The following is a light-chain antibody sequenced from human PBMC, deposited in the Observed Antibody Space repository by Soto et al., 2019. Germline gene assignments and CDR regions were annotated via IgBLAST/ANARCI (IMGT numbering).Light chain of an antibody. J-gene: IGLJ2*01. CDR2: EVS. CDR1: SSDVGGYNS. V-gene: IGLV2-8*01. CDR3: SSYAGSNNLV. Sequence: QSVLTQPPSASGSPGQSVTISCTGTSSDVGGYNSVSWYQQHPGKAPKLMLYEVSNRPSGVPNRFSGSKSGNTASLTVSGLQAEDEADYFCSSYAGSNNLVFGGGTKVTVL.